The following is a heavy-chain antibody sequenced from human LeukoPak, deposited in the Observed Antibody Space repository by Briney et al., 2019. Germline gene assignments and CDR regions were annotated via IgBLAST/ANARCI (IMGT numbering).Heavy chain of an antibody. J-gene: IGHJ6*02. D-gene: IGHD2-2*01. Sequence: EASVKVSCKASGYTFTSYYMHWVRQAPGQGLEWMGIINPSGGSTSYAQKFQGRVTMTRDTSTSTVYMELSSLRSEDTAVYYCARDLRDCSSTSCWSNYGMDVWGQGTTVTVSS. V-gene: IGHV1-46*01. CDR3: ARDLRDCSSTSCWSNYGMDV. CDR2: INPSGGST. CDR1: GYTFTSYY.